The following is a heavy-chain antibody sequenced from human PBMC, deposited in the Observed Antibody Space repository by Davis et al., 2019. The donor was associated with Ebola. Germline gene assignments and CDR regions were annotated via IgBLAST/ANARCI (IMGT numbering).Heavy chain of an antibody. CDR3: ARERYRDGSDYFFEQSH. CDR1: GGTFSSYT. V-gene: IGHV1-69*13. D-gene: IGHD3-10*01. Sequence: SVKVSCKASGGTFSSYTITWVRQAPGQGLEWMGWVIPVFGTTNYAQKFQGRVTITADESTSTVYTELSSLRSEDTAVYYCARERYRDGSDYFFEQSHWGQGTLVTVSS. CDR2: VIPVFGTT. J-gene: IGHJ4*02.